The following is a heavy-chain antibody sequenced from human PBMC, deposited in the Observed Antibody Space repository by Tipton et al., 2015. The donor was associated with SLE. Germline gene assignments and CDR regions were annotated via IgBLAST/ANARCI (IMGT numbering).Heavy chain of an antibody. CDR2: IYFSGQT. Sequence: LRLSCTVSGDSISTDNYYWGWTRQPAGKALEWIGHIYFSGQTYYNPSLKSRVTISVDTSKNQFSLKLNSVTATDAAVYYCARASFIVGSTTFWFDPWGRGALVIVSS. CDR1: GDSISTDNYY. J-gene: IGHJ5*02. CDR3: ARASFIVGSTTFWFDP. V-gene: IGHV4-61*09. D-gene: IGHD1-26*01.